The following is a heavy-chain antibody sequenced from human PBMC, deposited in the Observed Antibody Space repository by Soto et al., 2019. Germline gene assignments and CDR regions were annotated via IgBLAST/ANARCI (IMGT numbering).Heavy chain of an antibody. D-gene: IGHD2-8*01. Sequence: QVQLLQSAAEVKKPGASVKVSCKASGYTFTNFGVTWVRQAPGQGLEWMGWISAYTDDPNYAQKFQGRVTMTIDTSTSTAYMDLRSLTSDDTAVYFCVRDRPNSNLDFWGQGTLITISS. CDR1: GYTFTNFG. CDR2: ISAYTDDP. V-gene: IGHV1-18*01. CDR3: VRDRPNSNLDF. J-gene: IGHJ4*02.